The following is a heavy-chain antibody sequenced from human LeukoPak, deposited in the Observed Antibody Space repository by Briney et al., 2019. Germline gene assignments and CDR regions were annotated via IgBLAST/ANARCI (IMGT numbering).Heavy chain of an antibody. D-gene: IGHD6-13*01. J-gene: IGHJ5*02. Sequence: GASVKVSCKASGYTFTGYYMHWVRQAPGQGLEWMGWINPNSGGTNYAQKFQGWVTMTRDTSISTAYMELSRLRSDDTAVYYCARGYFEQQPLVGPWGQGTLVTVSS. CDR3: ARGYFEQQPLVGP. CDR2: INPNSGGT. V-gene: IGHV1-2*04. CDR1: GYTFTGYY.